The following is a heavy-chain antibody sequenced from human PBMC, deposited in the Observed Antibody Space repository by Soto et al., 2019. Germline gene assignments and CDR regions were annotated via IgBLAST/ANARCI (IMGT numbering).Heavy chain of an antibody. CDR2: ISGSGGST. D-gene: IGHD2-15*01. V-gene: IGHV3-23*01. CDR3: AKGVGAIPIIVVVVAATQYAFDI. J-gene: IGHJ3*02. Sequence: GGSLRLSCAASGFTFSSYAMSWVRQAPGKGLEWVSAISGSGGSTYYADSVKGRFTISRDNSKNTLYLQMNSLRAEDTAVYYCAKGVGAIPIIVVVVAATQYAFDIWGQGTMVTVSS. CDR1: GFTFSSYA.